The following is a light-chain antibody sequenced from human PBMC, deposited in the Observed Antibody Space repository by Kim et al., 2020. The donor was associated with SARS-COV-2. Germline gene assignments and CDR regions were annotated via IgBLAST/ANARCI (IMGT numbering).Light chain of an antibody. CDR2: GAS. CDR1: QSVSSN. J-gene: IGKJ4*01. V-gene: IGKV3-15*01. CDR3: QQYNNWPPLT. Sequence: SPGERPTPPCRASQSVSSNLAWYQQKPGQAPRLLIYGASTRATGIPARFSGSGSGTEFTLTISSLQSEDFAVYYCQQYNNWPPLTFGGGTKVDIK.